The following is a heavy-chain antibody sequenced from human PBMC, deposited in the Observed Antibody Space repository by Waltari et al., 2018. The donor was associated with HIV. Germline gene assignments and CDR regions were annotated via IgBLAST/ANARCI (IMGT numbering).Heavy chain of an antibody. V-gene: IGHV4-34*01. Sequence: QVQLQQWGAGLWKPSETLSLTCAVYGGSFSGYYWSWIRKPPGKGLEWIGEITHSGSTNYNPSLKSRVTISVDTSKNQFSLKLSSVTAADTAVYYCARGRNDVLLWIRNWFDPWGQGTLVTVSS. J-gene: IGHJ5*02. CDR1: GGSFSGYY. CDR3: ARGRNDVLLWIRNWFDP. D-gene: IGHD3-10*01. CDR2: ITHSGST.